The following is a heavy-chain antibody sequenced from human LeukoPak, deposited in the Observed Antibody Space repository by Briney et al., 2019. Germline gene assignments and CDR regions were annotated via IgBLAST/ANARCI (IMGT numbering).Heavy chain of an antibody. J-gene: IGHJ4*02. CDR2: IYPGDSDT. Sequence: GESPKISCKGSGYSFTDYWIGWVRQMPGKGLEWMGIIYPGDSDTRYSPSFQGQVTISADKSISTAYLQWSTLKASDTAMYYCATLGYCSNTNCYAEFDYWGQGTLVTVSS. D-gene: IGHD2-2*01. CDR1: GYSFTDYW. V-gene: IGHV5-51*01. CDR3: ATLGYCSNTNCYAEFDY.